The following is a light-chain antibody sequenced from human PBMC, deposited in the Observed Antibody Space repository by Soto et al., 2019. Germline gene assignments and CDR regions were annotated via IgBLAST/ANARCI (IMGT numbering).Light chain of an antibody. CDR3: QQYGSLPPYT. Sequence: DIGLTQSPGTLSLSPGERATLSCRASQSITSNNLAWYQQKPGQAPRLLIYGASSRAAGVPDRFSGSGSGTDFTLTISRLEPEDFAVYHCQQYGSLPPYTFGQGTKLEIK. CDR1: QSITSNN. J-gene: IGKJ2*01. V-gene: IGKV3-20*01. CDR2: GAS.